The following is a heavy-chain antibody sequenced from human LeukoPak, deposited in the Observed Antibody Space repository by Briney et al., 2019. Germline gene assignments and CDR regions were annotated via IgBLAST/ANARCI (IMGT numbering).Heavy chain of an antibody. V-gene: IGHV3-74*01. D-gene: IGHD5-18*01. CDR2: ISYDGSSA. CDR1: GFTFSTYW. J-gene: IGHJ6*03. CDR3: VRFRDTAMGPYYYYYMDV. Sequence: PGGSLRLSCAASGFTFSTYWMHWVRQAPGKGLGWVSRISYDGSSATYAESVKGRFTISRDNAKNTLFLHMNSLRADDTAVYYCVRFRDTAMGPYYYYYMDVWGKGTTVTVSS.